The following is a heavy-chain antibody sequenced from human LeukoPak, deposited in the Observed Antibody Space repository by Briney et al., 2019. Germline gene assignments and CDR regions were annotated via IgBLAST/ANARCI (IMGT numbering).Heavy chain of an antibody. J-gene: IGHJ4*02. V-gene: IGHV3-74*01. CDR1: GFTFSSYW. CDR3: ARAVRSGWYIY. Sequence: PGGSLRPSCAASGFTFSSYWMHWVRQAPGKGLVWVSRINSDGSSTSYADSVKGRFTISRDNAKNTLYLQMNSLRAEDTAVYYCARAVRSGWYIYWGQGTLVTVSS. D-gene: IGHD6-19*01. CDR2: INSDGSST.